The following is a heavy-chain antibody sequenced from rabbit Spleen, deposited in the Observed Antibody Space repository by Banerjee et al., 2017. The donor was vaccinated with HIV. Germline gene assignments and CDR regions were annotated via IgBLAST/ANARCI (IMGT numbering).Heavy chain of an antibody. J-gene: IGHJ4*01. Sequence: QEQLEESAGGLVQPGGSLTLTCTASGFSFSNSYWICWVRQTPGKGLEWIACVNIVTGKSVYASWAKGRFIMSRTSSTTVTLQMTSLTDADTATYFCARDLVAVIGWNFNLWGPGTLVTVS. CDR1: GFSFSNSYW. CDR3: ARDLVAVIGWNFNL. D-gene: IGHD1-1*01. CDR2: VNIVTGKS. V-gene: IGHV1S45*01.